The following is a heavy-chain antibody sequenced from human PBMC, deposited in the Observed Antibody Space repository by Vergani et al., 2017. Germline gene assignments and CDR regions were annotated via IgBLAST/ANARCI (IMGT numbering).Heavy chain of an antibody. CDR3: TKGSRGYTGYFFDY. V-gene: IGHV3-23*04. D-gene: IGHD5-12*01. CDR1: GCTFNQYG. Sequence: VQLVESGGGVVQPGRSLRLSCAASGCTFNQYGMHWVRQAPGKGLEWVSSVSGSSATPYYADSVKGRFIISRDNSKNTLHLQMNSLRADDTAVYYCTKGSRGYTGYFFDYWGQGTLATVSS. J-gene: IGHJ4*02. CDR2: VSGSSATP.